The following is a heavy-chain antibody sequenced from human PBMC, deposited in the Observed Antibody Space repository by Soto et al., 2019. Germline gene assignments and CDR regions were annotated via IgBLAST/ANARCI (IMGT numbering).Heavy chain of an antibody. Sequence: QVQLVQSGAEVKKPGASVKVSCKASGYTFTDYYLHWVRQAPGQGLEWMGWLNPNSSGTNYAQKFQGWVTMRRDTSISTAYMEVTRVRSDDTAVYYCARDRGASTRVYYFDFWGQGTLVTVSS. V-gene: IGHV1-2*04. CDR3: ARDRGASTRVYYFDF. CDR2: LNPNSSGT. D-gene: IGHD1-26*01. CDR1: GYTFTDYY. J-gene: IGHJ4*02.